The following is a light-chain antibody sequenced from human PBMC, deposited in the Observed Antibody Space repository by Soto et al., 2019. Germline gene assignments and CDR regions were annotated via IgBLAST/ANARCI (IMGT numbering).Light chain of an antibody. Sequence: EIVMTQSPATLSVSPGGRATLSCRASQSISDTLAWYQQKPGQAPRLIIYSASTRATGIPDRFSGSGSGTDFTLTISRLEPEDFAVYYCHQYDTAPRTFGQGTKVDIK. CDR1: QSISDT. CDR3: HQYDTAPRT. V-gene: IGKV3D-15*01. CDR2: SAS. J-gene: IGKJ1*01.